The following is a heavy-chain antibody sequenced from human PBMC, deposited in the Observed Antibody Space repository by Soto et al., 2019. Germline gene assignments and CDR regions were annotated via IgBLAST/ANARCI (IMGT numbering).Heavy chain of an antibody. D-gene: IGHD3-16*02. Sequence: SETLSLTCTVSGGSITRSSYYWAWVRQPPGKGLEWIGAIYYTGSTYYNPSLQSRVAISLDTSKNQFSLSVSSVTAADTAVYYCARAPETPPIVRVVVPYFFDSWGQGTLVTVSS. J-gene: IGHJ4*02. CDR2: IYYTGST. CDR1: GGSITRSSYY. V-gene: IGHV4-39*07. CDR3: ARAPETPPIVRVVVPYFFDS.